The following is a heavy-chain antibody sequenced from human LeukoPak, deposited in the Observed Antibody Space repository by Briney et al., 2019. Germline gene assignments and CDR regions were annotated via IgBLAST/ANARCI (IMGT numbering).Heavy chain of an antibody. D-gene: IGHD4-23*01. V-gene: IGHV3-30*03. Sequence: GGSLRLSCAASGFTFSSYGMHWVRQAPGKGLEWVAVISYDGSNKYYTDSVKGRFTISRDNSKNTLYLQMNSLRAEDTAVYYCARERRGTVVTRDAFDIWGQGTMVTVSS. CDR2: ISYDGSNK. CDR1: GFTFSSYG. J-gene: IGHJ3*02. CDR3: ARERRGTVVTRDAFDI.